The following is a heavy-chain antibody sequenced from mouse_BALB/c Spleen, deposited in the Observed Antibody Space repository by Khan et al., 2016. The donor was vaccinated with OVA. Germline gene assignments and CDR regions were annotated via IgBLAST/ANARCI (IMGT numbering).Heavy chain of an antibody. CDR2: ISSTGTYT. V-gene: IGHV5-9*02. Sequence: EVQLVESGGGLVKPGGSLKLSCEVSGFAFNSYDMSWVRQTPEKRLEWVATISSTGTYTYYPDSVKGRFTISRDTARNTLYLQMSSLRSEDTALYYCTRTSYYGNAWFAYWGQGTLVTVSA. D-gene: IGHD2-10*01. CDR1: GFAFNSYD. J-gene: IGHJ3*01. CDR3: TRTSYYGNAWFAY.